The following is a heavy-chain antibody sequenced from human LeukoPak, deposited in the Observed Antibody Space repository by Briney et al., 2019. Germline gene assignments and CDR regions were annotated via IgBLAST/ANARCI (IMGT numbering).Heavy chain of an antibody. V-gene: IGHV3-53*01. CDR1: GFTVSSNY. CDR3: ARERDSYGLYYYYMDV. J-gene: IGHJ6*03. CDR2: IYSGGST. D-gene: IGHD5-18*01. Sequence: GGSLRLSCAASGFTVSSNYMSWVRQAPGKGLEWVSVIYSGGSTYYAGSVKGRFTISRDNSKNTLYLQMNSLRAEDTAVYYCARERDSYGLYYYYMDVWGKGTTVTVSS.